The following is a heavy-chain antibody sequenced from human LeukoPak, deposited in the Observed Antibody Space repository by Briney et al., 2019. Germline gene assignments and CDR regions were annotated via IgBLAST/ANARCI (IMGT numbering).Heavy chain of an antibody. CDR3: AREGITMIV. D-gene: IGHD3-22*01. CDR2: INHSGST. CDR1: GGSFSGYY. V-gene: IGHV4-34*01. Sequence: SETLSLACAVYGGSFSGYYWSWIRQPPGKGLEWIGEINHSGSTNYNPSLKSRVTISVDTSKNQFSLKLSSVTAADTAVYYCAREGITMIVWGQGTLVTVSS. J-gene: IGHJ4*02.